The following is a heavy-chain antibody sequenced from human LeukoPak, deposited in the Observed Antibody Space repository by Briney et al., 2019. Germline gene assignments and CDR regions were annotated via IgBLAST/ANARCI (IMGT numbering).Heavy chain of an antibody. CDR2: IYTSGST. V-gene: IGHV4-61*02. Sequence: SETLSLTCTGSGGSISSGSYYWSWIRQPAGKGLEWIGRIYTSGSTNYNPSLKSRVTISVDTSKNQFSLKLSSVTAADTAVYYCARAKVRGVIRGFDYWGQGTLVTVSS. D-gene: IGHD3-10*01. J-gene: IGHJ4*02. CDR3: ARAKVRGVIRGFDY. CDR1: GGSISSGSYY.